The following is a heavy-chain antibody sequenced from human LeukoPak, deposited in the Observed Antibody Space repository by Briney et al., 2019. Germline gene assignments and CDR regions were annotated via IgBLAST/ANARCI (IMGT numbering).Heavy chain of an antibody. Sequence: GRSLRLSCAASGFTFSSYGMHWVRQAPGKGLEWVSLIWYDGSNKYYADSVKGRFTISRDNSKNTLYLQMNSLRAEDTAVYYCARNWGKGDYWGQGTLVTVSS. J-gene: IGHJ4*02. D-gene: IGHD3-16*01. CDR3: ARNWGKGDY. CDR2: IWYDGSNK. V-gene: IGHV3-33*01. CDR1: GFTFSSYG.